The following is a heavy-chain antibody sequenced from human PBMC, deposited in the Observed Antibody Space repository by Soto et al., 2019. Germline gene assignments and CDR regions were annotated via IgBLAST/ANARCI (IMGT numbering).Heavy chain of an antibody. CDR3: AKDSGGLNSSGRGEYY. D-gene: IGHD6-19*01. CDR1: GFTFSSYA. CDR2: ISGSGGST. V-gene: IGHV3-23*01. Sequence: PGGSLRLSCAASGFTFSSYAMSWVRQAPGKGLEWVSAISGSGGSTYYADSVKGRFTISRDNSKNTLYLQMNSLRAEDTAVYYCAKDSGGLNSSGRGEYYWGQGTLVTVSS. J-gene: IGHJ4*02.